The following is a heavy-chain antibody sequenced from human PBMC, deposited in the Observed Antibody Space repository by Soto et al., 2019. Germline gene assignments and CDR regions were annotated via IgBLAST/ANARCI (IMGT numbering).Heavy chain of an antibody. J-gene: IGHJ4*02. CDR2: INSDGSST. CDR1: GFTFSSYW. CDR3: ARGYSYGHLDY. Sequence: GGSLRLSCAASGFTFSSYWMHWVRQAPGKGLVWVSRINSDGSSTSYADSVKSRVTISVDTSKNQFSLKLSSVTAADTAVYYCARGYSYGHLDYWGQGTLVTVSS. V-gene: IGHV3-74*01. D-gene: IGHD5-18*01.